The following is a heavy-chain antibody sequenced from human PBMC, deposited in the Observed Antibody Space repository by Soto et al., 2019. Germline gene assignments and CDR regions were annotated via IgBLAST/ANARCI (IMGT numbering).Heavy chain of an antibody. CDR3: ATRGSYRVSDY. J-gene: IGHJ4*02. V-gene: IGHV3-23*01. D-gene: IGHD1-26*01. CDR1: GFTFSSYA. Sequence: EVQLLESGGGLVQPGGSLRLSCAASGFTFSSYAMSWVRQAPGKGLEWVSAISGSGGSIYYADSVKGRFTISRDNSKNTLCLQMNSLRAEDTAVYYCATRGSYRVSDYWGQGTLVTVSS. CDR2: ISGSGGSI.